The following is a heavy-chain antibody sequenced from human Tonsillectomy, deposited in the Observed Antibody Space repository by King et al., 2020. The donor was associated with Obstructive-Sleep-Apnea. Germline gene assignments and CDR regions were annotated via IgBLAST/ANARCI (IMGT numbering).Heavy chain of an antibody. J-gene: IGHJ4*02. Sequence: QLQESGPGLVKPSETLSLTCTVSGGSISSSSYYWGWIRQPPGKGLEWIGRIYYSGSTYYNPSLKSRVTISVDTSKNQFSLKLRSVTAADTAVYYCASWDYYDSSGYEGYWGQGTLVTVSS. CDR2: IYYSGST. CDR3: ASWDYYDSSGYEGY. V-gene: IGHV4-39*07. D-gene: IGHD3-22*01. CDR1: GGSISSSSYY.